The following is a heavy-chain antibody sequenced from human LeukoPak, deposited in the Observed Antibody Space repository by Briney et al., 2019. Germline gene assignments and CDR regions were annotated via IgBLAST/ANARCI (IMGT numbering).Heavy chain of an antibody. CDR3: ARDSGSSWREGLNY. CDR2: ISSSSDYI. V-gene: IGHV3-21*01. CDR1: TFTFSSDS. Sequence: GGSLRLSCAASTFTFSSDSMNWVRQAPGRGLEWVSSISSSSDYIYYADSVKGRFTISRDNAKNSLFLQMNSLRVEDLAVYYCARDSGSSWREGLNYWGQGTLVTVSS. J-gene: IGHJ4*02. D-gene: IGHD6-13*01.